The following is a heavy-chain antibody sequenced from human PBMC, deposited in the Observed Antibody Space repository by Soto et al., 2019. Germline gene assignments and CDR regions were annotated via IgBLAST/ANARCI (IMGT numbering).Heavy chain of an antibody. CDR2: ISGSGGST. CDR1: GFTFSSYA. V-gene: IGHV3-23*01. CDR3: AKDEYCSGGSCYSHGYYYYMGV. Sequence: GGSLRLSCAASGFTFSSYAMSWVRQAPGKGLEWVSSISGSGGSTYYADSVKGRFTISRDNSKNTLYLQMNSLRAEDTAVYYCAKDEYCSGGSCYSHGYYYYMGVWGKGTTVTVSS. D-gene: IGHD2-15*01. J-gene: IGHJ6*03.